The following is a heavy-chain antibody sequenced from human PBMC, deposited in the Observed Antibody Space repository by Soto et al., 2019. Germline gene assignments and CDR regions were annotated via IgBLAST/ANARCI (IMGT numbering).Heavy chain of an antibody. D-gene: IGHD1-1*01. J-gene: IGHJ4*02. CDR2: FDPEDGET. Sequence: QVQLVQSGAEVKKPGASVKVSCKVSGHTLTELSMHWVRLAPGKGLEWMGGFDPEDGETISAQKFQGRVTMTEDTSTDSTYLELSSLRSEDTAVYYCAAGGTRWLHSPFDYWGQRTLVTISS. CDR3: AAGGTRWLHSPFDY. CDR1: GHTLTELS. V-gene: IGHV1-24*01.